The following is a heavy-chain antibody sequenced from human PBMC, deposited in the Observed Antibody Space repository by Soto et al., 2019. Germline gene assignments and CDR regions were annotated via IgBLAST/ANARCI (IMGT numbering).Heavy chain of an antibody. J-gene: IGHJ4*02. Sequence: GASLRLSCAASGFSFSGYGMHWVRQAPGKGLEWVAVIWYDGSNKYYAASVKGRFTISGDNSQNQLYLPMHSLRAEDTAVYYCARHSSINYYDRSGYYGSFDYWGQGTLVTVSS. CDR1: GFSFSGYG. CDR2: IWYDGSNK. V-gene: IGHV3-33*01. D-gene: IGHD3-22*01. CDR3: ARHSSINYYDRSGYYGSFDY.